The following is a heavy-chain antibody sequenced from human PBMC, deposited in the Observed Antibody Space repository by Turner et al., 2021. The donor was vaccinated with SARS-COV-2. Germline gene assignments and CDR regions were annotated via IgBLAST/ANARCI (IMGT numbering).Heavy chain of an antibody. V-gene: IGHV3-66*01. D-gene: IGHD3-10*01. J-gene: IGHJ4*02. Sequence: EVQLVQSGGGLVQPGGSLRLSCTASGFTVSNNYMSWVRQGPGKGLEWVSLIYSGGTTKYADSVKGRFTISRDNSKNTRYLQMNSLRAEDTAVYYCARGEIRGVTGDYWGRGTLVTVSS. CDR3: ARGEIRGVTGDY. CDR1: GFTVSNNY. CDR2: IYSGGTT.